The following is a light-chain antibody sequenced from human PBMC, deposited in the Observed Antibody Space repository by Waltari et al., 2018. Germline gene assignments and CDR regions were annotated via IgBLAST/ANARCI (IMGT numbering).Light chain of an antibody. J-gene: IGKJ4*01. CDR3: QQYDNLPSVA. CDR2: ESS. CDR1: QDISFY. V-gene: IGKV1-33*01. Sequence: DIQMTQSPSSLSASVGDRVTITCQASQDISFYLNWYQQKPGKATKLLISESSNLATGVPSRFRGSRSGTHFTFTISSLQPEDVASYYCQQYDNLPSVAFGGGTKVEL.